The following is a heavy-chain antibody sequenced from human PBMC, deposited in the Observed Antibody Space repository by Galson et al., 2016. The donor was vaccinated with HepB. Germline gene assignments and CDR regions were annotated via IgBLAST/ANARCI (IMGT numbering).Heavy chain of an antibody. CDR2: FDPEDGET. V-gene: IGHV1-24*01. Sequence: SVKVSCKVSGSTLTEVSMHWVRQAPGKGLEWMGGFDPEDGETIYAQKFQGRVTMTEDTSTDTAYMELISLRPEDTAVYFCATGWGGSYLPPFDPWGQGTLVIVSS. CDR3: ATGWGGSYLPPFDP. CDR1: GSTLTEVS. J-gene: IGHJ5*02. D-gene: IGHD1-26*01.